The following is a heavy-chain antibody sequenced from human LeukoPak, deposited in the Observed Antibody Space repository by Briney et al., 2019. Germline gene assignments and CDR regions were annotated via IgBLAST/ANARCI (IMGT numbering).Heavy chain of an antibody. V-gene: IGHV3-23*01. CDR1: GFTFSSYA. D-gene: IGHD2-21*02. J-gene: IGHJ4*02. Sequence: GGSLRLSCTTSGFTFSSYAMSWVRQAPRKGLEWVSAITNSGGNTYYADSVKGRFTISRDNSKNTLYLQMNSLRAEDTAVYYCAKDYRGHIVVVTAIGDWGQGTLVTVSS. CDR2: ITNSGGNT. CDR3: AKDYRGHIVVVTAIGD.